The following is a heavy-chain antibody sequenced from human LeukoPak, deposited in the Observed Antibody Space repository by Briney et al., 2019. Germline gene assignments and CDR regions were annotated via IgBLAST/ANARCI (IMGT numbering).Heavy chain of an antibody. CDR2: IKEDGSEK. J-gene: IGHJ4*02. V-gene: IGHV3-7*04. Sequence: PGGSLRLSCAASGFTFSNSWMSWVRQAPGKGLEWVANIKEDGSEKYYVDSVKGRFTISRDNARNSLHLQMNSLRAEDTAVYYCARDEHWGQGTLVTVSS. CDR1: GFTFSNSW. D-gene: IGHD2-21*01. CDR3: ARDEH.